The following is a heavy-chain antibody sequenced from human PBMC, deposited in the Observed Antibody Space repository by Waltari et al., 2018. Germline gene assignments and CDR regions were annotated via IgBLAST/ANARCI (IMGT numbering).Heavy chain of an antibody. D-gene: IGHD6-19*01. CDR3: TRGPGSGWYLDY. CDR1: GLGSYISG. J-gene: IGHJ4*02. Sequence: QGQLVESGGGVVQPGPSLRLSCEASGLGSYISGMHWVRQSPGKGLEWVALIWPGGDKTSYGDSVKGRFTVSRDNSKNTLFLEMNSLRVEDTAIYYCTRGPGSGWYLDYWGQGTPVTVSP. V-gene: IGHV3-33*08. CDR2: IWPGGDKT.